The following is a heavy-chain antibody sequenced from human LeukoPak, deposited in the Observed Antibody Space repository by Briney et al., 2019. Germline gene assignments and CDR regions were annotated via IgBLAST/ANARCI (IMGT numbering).Heavy chain of an antibody. CDR2: INTDGSTT. CDR1: GFTFSSQW. D-gene: IGHD2-21*02. CDR3: ARENIVVVTAIRDAFDI. Sequence: GGSLRLSCAASGFTFSSQWMHWVRQAPGEGLVWVSRINTDGSTTTYADSVKGRFTISRDNAENTVFLQMNSLRVEDTAVYYCARENIVVVTAIRDAFDIWGQGTMVTVSS. V-gene: IGHV3-74*01. J-gene: IGHJ3*02.